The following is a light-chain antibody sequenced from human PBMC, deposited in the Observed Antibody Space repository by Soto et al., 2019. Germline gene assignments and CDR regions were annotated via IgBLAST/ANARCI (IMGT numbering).Light chain of an antibody. V-gene: IGLV2-14*03. Sequence: QSALTQPASVSGSPGPSITISCTGTSSDVGGYNYVSWYQQHTGKAPKLMIYDVSNRPSGVSNRFSGSKSGNTASLTISGLQAEDEADYYCSSYTSSTTLKVFGGWTKLTVL. CDR1: SSDVGGYNY. J-gene: IGLJ2*01. CDR3: SSYTSSTTLKV. CDR2: DVS.